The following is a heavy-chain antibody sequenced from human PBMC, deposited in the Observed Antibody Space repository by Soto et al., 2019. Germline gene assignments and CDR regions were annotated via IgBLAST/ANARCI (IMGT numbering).Heavy chain of an antibody. CDR3: AKLLHNSYYNVMDV. Sequence: EVQLLESGGDLVQPGGSLRLFCAASGFTFSNSGMRWVRQAPGQGLEWVSSIGHSGNTYYSDAVKGRFTISSDISKNTMFLQIDRLRAEDTATYYCAKLLHNSYYNVMDVWGQGTPVTVSS. J-gene: IGHJ6*02. D-gene: IGHD4-4*01. CDR2: IGHSGNT. CDR1: GFTFSNSG. V-gene: IGHV3-23*01.